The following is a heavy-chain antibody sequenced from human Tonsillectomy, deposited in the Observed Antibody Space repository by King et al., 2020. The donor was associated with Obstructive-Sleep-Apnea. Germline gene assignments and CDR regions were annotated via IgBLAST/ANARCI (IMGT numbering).Heavy chain of an antibody. CDR3: AKLQGDSGYDQPLYGVDV. D-gene: IGHD5-12*01. V-gene: IGHV3-43D*03. CDR2: INWDGDIT. Sequence: QLVQSGGVVVQPGGSLRLSCAASGFTFDDYAMHWVRQAPGKGLEWVSLINWDGDITYYADSVKGRFTISRDNNKNSLYLQMNSLRPEDTALYYCAKLQGDSGYDQPLYGVDVWGHGTTVTVSS. CDR1: GFTFDDYA. J-gene: IGHJ6*02.